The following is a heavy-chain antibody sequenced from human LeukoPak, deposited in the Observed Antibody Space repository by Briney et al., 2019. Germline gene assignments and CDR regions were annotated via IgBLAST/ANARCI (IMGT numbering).Heavy chain of an antibody. D-gene: IGHD3-10*01. V-gene: IGHV4-30-4*01. J-gene: IGHJ4*02. CDR2: IYYSGST. CDR1: GGSISSGDYY. Sequence: PSQTLSLTCTVSGGSISSGDYYWSWIRQPPGKGLEWIGYIYYSGSTNYNPSLKSRVTISVDTSKNQFSLKLNSVTAADTAVYYCARRLHGEYFDYWGQGTLVTVSS. CDR3: ARRLHGEYFDY.